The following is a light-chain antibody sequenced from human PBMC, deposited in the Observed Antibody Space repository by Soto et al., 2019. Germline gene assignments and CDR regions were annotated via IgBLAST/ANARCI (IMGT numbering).Light chain of an antibody. CDR1: SSDVGDYNY. J-gene: IGLJ1*01. V-gene: IGLV2-14*01. Sequence: QSALTQPASVSGSPGQSITISCTGTSSDVGDYNYVSWYQQHPGKAPKLMIFEVSNRPSGVSNGFSGSKSGNTASLTISGLQAEDEADYYCSSYTSSSTLGVFGTGTKLTVL. CDR3: SSYTSSSTLGV. CDR2: EVS.